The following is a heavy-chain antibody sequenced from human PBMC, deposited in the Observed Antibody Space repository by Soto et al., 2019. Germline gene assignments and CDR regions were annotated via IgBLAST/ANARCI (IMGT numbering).Heavy chain of an antibody. D-gene: IGHD3-3*01. CDR2: ISSSSSTI. J-gene: IGHJ4*02. CDR3: AREGASYDFWSGYLSVNYFDY. Sequence: EVQLVESGGGLVQPRGSLRLSCAASGFTFSSYSMNWVRQAPGKGLEWVSYISSSSSTIYYADSVKGRFTISRDNAKNSLYLQMNSLRAEDTAVYYCAREGASYDFWSGYLSVNYFDYWGQGTLVTVSS. CDR1: GFTFSSYS. V-gene: IGHV3-48*01.